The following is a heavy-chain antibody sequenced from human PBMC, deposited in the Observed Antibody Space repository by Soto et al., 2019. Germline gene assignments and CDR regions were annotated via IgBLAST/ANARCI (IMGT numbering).Heavy chain of an antibody. J-gene: IGHJ5*02. CDR3: ARSLQWLRPGDWFDP. D-gene: IGHD3-22*01. CDR2: IYYSGST. Sequence: SETLSLTCTVSGGSISSSSYYWGWIRQPPGKGLEWIGSIYYSGSTYYNPSLKSRVTISVDTSKNQFSLKLSSVTAADTAMYYCARSLQWLRPGDWFDPWGQGTLVTVSS. CDR1: GGSISSSSYY. V-gene: IGHV4-39*01.